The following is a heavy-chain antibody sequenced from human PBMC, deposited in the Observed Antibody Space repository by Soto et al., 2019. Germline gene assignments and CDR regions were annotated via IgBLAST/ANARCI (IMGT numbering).Heavy chain of an antibody. J-gene: IGHJ4*02. CDR1: GFTFTSYG. V-gene: IGHV1-18*04. Sequence: QVQLVQSGAEVKKSGASVTVSCKASGFTFTSYGISWVRQAPGQGLEWVGWISGYNGNTRYVQKLQGRVSMTTDTSASTAYMELRSLSSDDTAVYYCARGQYFDWLSGFHYWGQGTLVIVSS. CDR3: ARGQYFDWLSGFHY. D-gene: IGHD3-9*01. CDR2: ISGYNGNT.